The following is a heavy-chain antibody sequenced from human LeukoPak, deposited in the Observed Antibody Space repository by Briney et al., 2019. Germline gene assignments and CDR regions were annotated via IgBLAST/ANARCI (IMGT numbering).Heavy chain of an antibody. J-gene: IGHJ4*02. CDR2: ISSSSSYI. CDR3: ARETFYDSSGGFDY. V-gene: IGHV3-21*01. Sequence: GGSLRLSCAASGFTFSSYSMNWVRQAPGKWLEWVSSISSSSSYIYYADSVKGRFTISRDNAKNSLYLQMNSLRAEDTAVYYCARETFYDSSGGFDYWGQGTLVTVSS. CDR1: GFTFSSYS. D-gene: IGHD3-22*01.